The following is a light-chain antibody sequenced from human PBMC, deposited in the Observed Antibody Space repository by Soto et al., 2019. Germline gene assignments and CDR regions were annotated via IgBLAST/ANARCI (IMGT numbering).Light chain of an antibody. CDR1: SSDVGGYNY. Sequence: QSALTQPPSASGSPGQSVTISCTGTSSDVGGYNYVSWYQQHPGKAPRLMIYEVSKRPSGVPDRFSGSKSGNTASLTVSGLQAEDEADYYCNSYASSDSWVFGGGTRLTVL. CDR2: EVS. V-gene: IGLV2-8*01. J-gene: IGLJ3*02. CDR3: NSYASSDSWV.